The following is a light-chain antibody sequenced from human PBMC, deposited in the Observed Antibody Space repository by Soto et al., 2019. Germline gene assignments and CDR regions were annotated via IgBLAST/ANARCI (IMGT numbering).Light chain of an antibody. CDR3: QHYANSLTYT. CDR2: GAS. J-gene: IGKJ2*01. CDR1: QIVSSSY. V-gene: IGKV3-20*01. Sequence: EIVLTQSPGTLSLSPGERATLSCRANQIVSSSYLAWYQQKPGQAPRLLIYGASHRAAGIPDRFSGSGSGTDFTLTISRLEPEDFALYYCQHYANSLTYTFAQGTKLEIK.